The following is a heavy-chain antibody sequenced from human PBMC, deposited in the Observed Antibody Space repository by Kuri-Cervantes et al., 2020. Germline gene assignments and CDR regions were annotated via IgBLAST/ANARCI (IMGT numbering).Heavy chain of an antibody. Sequence: ASVKVSCKASGYTFTNYGISWVRQAPGQGLEWMGWISAHNGNTKYAQKLQGRVTVTTDTSTSTAYVELRSLRSDDTAVYYCARVYGDYELGIWGQGTMVTVSS. D-gene: IGHD4-17*01. CDR2: ISAHNGNT. CDR1: GYTFTNYG. J-gene: IGHJ3*02. CDR3: ARVYGDYELGI. V-gene: IGHV1-18*01.